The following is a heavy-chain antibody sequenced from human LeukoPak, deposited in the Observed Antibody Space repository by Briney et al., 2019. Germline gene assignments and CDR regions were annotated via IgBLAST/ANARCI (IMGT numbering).Heavy chain of an antibody. D-gene: IGHD3-22*01. V-gene: IGHV3-30*04. Sequence: GRSLRLSCAASGFTFSSYAMHWVRQAPGKGLEWVAVISYDGGNKYYADSVKGRFTISRDNSKNTLYLQMNSLRAEDTAVYYCARDYYDSSGYSQYGMDVWGQGTTVTVSS. CDR3: ARDYYDSSGYSQYGMDV. CDR1: GFTFSSYA. CDR2: ISYDGGNK. J-gene: IGHJ6*02.